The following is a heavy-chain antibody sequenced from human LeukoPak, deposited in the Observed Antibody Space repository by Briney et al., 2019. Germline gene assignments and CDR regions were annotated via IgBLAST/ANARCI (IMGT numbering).Heavy chain of an antibody. D-gene: IGHD6-6*01. CDR2: IYYSGST. CDR3: ARGSWSIGYFDY. J-gene: IGHJ4*02. V-gene: IGHV4-30-4*08. Sequence: SETLSLTCTVSGGSISSGDYYWSWIRQHPGKGLEWIGYIYYSGSTYYNPSLKSRVTISVDTSKNQFSLKLSSVTAADTAVYYCARGSWSIGYFDYWGQGTLVTVSS. CDR1: GGSISSGDYY.